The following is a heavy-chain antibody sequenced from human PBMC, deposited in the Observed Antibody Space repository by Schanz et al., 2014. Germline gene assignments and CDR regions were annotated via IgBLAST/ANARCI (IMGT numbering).Heavy chain of an antibody. CDR3: ARETTIITGGAFDV. CDR2: ISAFDDKT. J-gene: IGHJ3*01. Sequence: QVQLVQSAPEVKKPGASVKVSCKASGYSFTTYGLNWVRQAPGQGPEWMGWISAFDDKTDYAQNFQGRLLMTTDTSTTTVYMELRGLRSDDTAVYYCARETTIITGGAFDVWGQGTMVTVSS. D-gene: IGHD3-9*01. V-gene: IGHV1-18*01. CDR1: GYSFTTYG.